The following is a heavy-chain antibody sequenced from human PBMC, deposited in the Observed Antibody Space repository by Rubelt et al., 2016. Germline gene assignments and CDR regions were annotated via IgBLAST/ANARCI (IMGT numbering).Heavy chain of an antibody. CDR3: AKSYYGSGSYNPLGY. Sequence: QAPGRGLEWVSAVSGGGGRTYYLDSVRGRFTISRDNSKNTLFLQMNSLRAEDTAVYYCAKSYYGSGSYNPLGYWGQGTLVTVSS. V-gene: IGHV3-23*01. D-gene: IGHD3-10*01. CDR2: VSGGGGRT. J-gene: IGHJ4*02.